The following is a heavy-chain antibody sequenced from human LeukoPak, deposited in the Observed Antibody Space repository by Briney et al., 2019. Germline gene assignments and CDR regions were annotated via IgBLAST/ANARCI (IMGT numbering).Heavy chain of an antibody. CDR2: ISGSGGST. CDR1: GFTFSSYA. CDR3: ANAERITMIVVVTPFDY. D-gene: IGHD3-22*01. V-gene: IGHV3-23*01. Sequence: GGSLRLSCAASGFTFSSYAMSWVRQAPGKGLEWVSAISGSGGSTYYADSVKGRFTISRDNSKNTLYLQMNSLRAEDTAVYYCANAERITMIVVVTPFDYWGQGTLVTVSS. J-gene: IGHJ4*02.